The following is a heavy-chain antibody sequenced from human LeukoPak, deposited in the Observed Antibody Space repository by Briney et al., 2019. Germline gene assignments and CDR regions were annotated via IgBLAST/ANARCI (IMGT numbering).Heavy chain of an antibody. D-gene: IGHD2-2*01. CDR3: ASDGFGFRRIVVVPAAIDS. V-gene: IGHV3-30-3*01. J-gene: IGHJ4*02. Sequence: GRSLRLSCAAPGFTFSSYAMHWVRQAPGKGLEWVAVISYDGSNKYYADPVKGRFTISRDNSKNTLYLQMNSLRAVDTAVYHCASDGFGFRRIVVVPAAIDSWGQGTLVTVSS. CDR1: GFTFSSYA. CDR2: ISYDGSNK.